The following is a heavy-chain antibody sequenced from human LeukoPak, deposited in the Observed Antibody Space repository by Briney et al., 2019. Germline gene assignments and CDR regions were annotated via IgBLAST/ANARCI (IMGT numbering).Heavy chain of an antibody. Sequence: GGSLRLSCTASGFTFGDYAMSWIRQAPGKGLEWVGFIRSKAYGETADYAASVKGRFTISRDDSKAIAYLQMNSLKTEDTAVYHCTRNRGAYNLYDYWGQGTLVTVSS. D-gene: IGHD1-1*01. J-gene: IGHJ4*02. CDR2: IRSKAYGETA. V-gene: IGHV3-49*03. CDR3: TRNRGAYNLYDY. CDR1: GFTFGDYA.